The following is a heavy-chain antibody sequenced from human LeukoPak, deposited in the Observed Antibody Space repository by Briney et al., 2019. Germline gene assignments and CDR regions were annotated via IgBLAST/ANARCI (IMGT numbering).Heavy chain of an antibody. Sequence: SETLSLTCTVSGGSISSYYWSWIRQPPGKGLEWIGYIYYSGSTNYNPSLKSRATISVDTSKNQFSLKLSSVTAADTAVYYCARSETEFDYWGQGTLVTVSS. CDR2: IYYSGST. J-gene: IGHJ4*02. V-gene: IGHV4-59*08. CDR1: GGSISSYY. CDR3: ARSETEFDY.